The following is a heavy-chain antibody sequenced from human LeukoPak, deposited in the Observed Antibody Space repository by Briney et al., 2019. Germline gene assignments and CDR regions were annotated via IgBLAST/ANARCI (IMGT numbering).Heavy chain of an antibody. CDR2: INPNSGGT. J-gene: IGHJ5*02. CDR3: ARSYDFWSGPPFDP. Sequence: ASVTVSFKASRYTFTCHYMHWVRQAPGQGLEWMGWINPNSGGTKYAQKFQGRVTLTRDTSISTAYMELSRLRCDDTAVYYCARSYDFWSGPPFDPWGQGTLVTVSS. V-gene: IGHV1-2*02. CDR1: RYTFTCHY. D-gene: IGHD3-3*01.